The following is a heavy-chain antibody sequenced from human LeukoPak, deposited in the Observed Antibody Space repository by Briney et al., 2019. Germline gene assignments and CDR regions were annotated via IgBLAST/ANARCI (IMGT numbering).Heavy chain of an antibody. CDR3: ARDHYDSSGYLFDY. Sequence: GGSLRLSCGASGFTFNDYAMHWARQSPGKGLEWVSLISGDGGSTYYVDSVKGRFTISRDNSKNSLYLQMNSLRTEDTALYYCARDHYDSSGYLFDYWGQGTLVIVSS. CDR2: ISGDGGST. D-gene: IGHD3-22*01. J-gene: IGHJ4*02. V-gene: IGHV3-43*02. CDR1: GFTFNDYA.